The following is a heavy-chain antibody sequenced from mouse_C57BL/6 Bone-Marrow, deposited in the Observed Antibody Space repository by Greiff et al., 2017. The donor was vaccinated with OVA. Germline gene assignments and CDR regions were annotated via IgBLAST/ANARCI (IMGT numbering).Heavy chain of an antibody. CDR2: IWSGGST. J-gene: IGHJ4*01. CDR3: ARKNYYGSSYDYAMDY. D-gene: IGHD1-1*01. V-gene: IGHV2-2*01. Sequence: QVQLQESGPGLVQPSQSLSITCTVSGFSLTSYGVHWVRQSPGKGLEWLGVIWSGGSTDYNAAFISRLSISKDNSKSQVFFKMNSLQADDTAIYYCARKNYYGSSYDYAMDYWGQGTSVTVSS. CDR1: GFSLTSYG.